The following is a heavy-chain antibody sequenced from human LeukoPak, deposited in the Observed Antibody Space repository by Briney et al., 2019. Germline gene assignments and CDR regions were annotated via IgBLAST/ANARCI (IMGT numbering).Heavy chain of an antibody. CDR2: IKQDGSEK. Sequence: PGGSLRLSCAASGFTFSSYWMSWVRQAPGKGLEWVANIKQDGSEKYYVDSVKGRFTISRDNAKNSLYLQMNSLRAEDTAVYYCARARVVVPSNWFDPWGQGTLVTVSS. J-gene: IGHJ5*02. CDR3: ARARVVVPSNWFDP. V-gene: IGHV3-7*01. CDR1: GFTFSSYW. D-gene: IGHD2-2*01.